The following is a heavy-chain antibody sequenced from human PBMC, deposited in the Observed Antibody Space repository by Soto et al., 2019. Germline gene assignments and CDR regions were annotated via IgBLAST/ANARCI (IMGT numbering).Heavy chain of an antibody. D-gene: IGHD6-19*01. J-gene: IGHJ5*02. CDR1: GFTYSSYA. Sequence: EVKLLESGGGLVQPGGSLRLSCVASGFTYSSYAMSWVRQAPGKGLEWVSTITGGADNTHYADSVKGRFTISRDNSKNTLSLQMDSQRVEDTAVYHCAKGRIAVAAPYNWFDPWGQGTLVTVSS. CDR2: ITGGADNT. V-gene: IGHV3-23*01. CDR3: AKGRIAVAAPYNWFDP.